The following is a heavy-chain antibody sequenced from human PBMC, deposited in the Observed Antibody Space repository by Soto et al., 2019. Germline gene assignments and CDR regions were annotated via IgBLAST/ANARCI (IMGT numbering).Heavy chain of an antibody. Sequence: PVGSLRLSCAASGFTLSDYYMGWIRKAPGKGLEWVSYISSSSSYTNYADSGKGRFTISRDNAKNSLYLQMNSLRAEDTAVYYCAGDRGDYSSSSRLDYWGQGTLVTVSS. J-gene: IGHJ4*02. V-gene: IGHV3-11*06. CDR3: AGDRGDYSSSSRLDY. D-gene: IGHD6-6*01. CDR2: ISSSSSYT. CDR1: GFTLSDYY.